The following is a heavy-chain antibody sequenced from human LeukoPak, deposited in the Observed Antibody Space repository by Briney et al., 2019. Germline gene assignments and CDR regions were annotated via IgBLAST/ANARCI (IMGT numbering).Heavy chain of an antibody. J-gene: IGHJ3*02. CDR3: AGLDLAVAGLWAFDI. CDR1: GYSFTSYW. V-gene: IGHV5-51*01. D-gene: IGHD6-19*01. Sequence: GESLKISCKGSGYSFTSYWIGWVRQMPGKGLEWMGIIYPGDSDTRYSPSFQGQVTISADKSISTAYLQWSSLKASDTAMYYCAGLDLAVAGLWAFDIWGQGTMVTVSS. CDR2: IYPGDSDT.